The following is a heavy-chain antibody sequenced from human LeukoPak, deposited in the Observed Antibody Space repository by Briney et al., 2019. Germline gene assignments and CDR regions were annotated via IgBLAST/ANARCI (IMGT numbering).Heavy chain of an antibody. CDR3: AKGGSGYYYNNGMDV. Sequence: GGSLRLSCAASGFTFSGYAMNWVRQAPGKGLEWVSTISSSGGSTYYADSVKGRFTISRDNSKNTLYLQMNSLRAEDTAVYYCAKGGSGYYYNNGMDVWGQGTTVTVSS. CDR1: GFTFSGYA. J-gene: IGHJ6*02. D-gene: IGHD3-3*01. V-gene: IGHV3-23*01. CDR2: ISSSGGST.